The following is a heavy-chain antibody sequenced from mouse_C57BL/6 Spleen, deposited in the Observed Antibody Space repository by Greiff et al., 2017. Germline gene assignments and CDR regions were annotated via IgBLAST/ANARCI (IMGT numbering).Heavy chain of an antibody. CDR1: GFTFTDYY. CDR3: ARYRYYGRDAMDY. J-gene: IGHJ4*01. CDR2: IRNKANGYTT. V-gene: IGHV7-3*01. D-gene: IGHD1-1*01. Sequence: EVMLVESGGGLVQPGGSLSLSCAASGFTFTDYYMSWVRQPPGKALEWLGFIRNKANGYTTEYSASVKGRFTISRDNSQSILYLQMNALRAEDSATYYCARYRYYGRDAMDYWGQGTSVTVSS.